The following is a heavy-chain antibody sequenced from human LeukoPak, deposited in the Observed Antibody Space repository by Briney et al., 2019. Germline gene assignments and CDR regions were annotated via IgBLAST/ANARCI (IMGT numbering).Heavy chain of an antibody. V-gene: IGHV3-23*01. J-gene: IGHJ4*02. CDR1: GFTLSTYA. CDR2: ISSGGKAT. CDR3: AILVGGPDDS. Sequence: GGSLRHSCAGSGFTLSTYAMSWVRQAPGKGLEWVSGISSGGKATFYTDSVKGHFTISRDNSKNSLYLQMNSLRAEDTALYYCAILVGGPDDSWGQGTLVTVSS.